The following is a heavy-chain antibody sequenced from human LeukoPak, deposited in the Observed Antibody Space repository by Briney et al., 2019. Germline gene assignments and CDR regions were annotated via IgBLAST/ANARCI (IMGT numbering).Heavy chain of an antibody. CDR1: AAPGFTFSAYP. CDR2: INDSGRRA. V-gene: IGHV3-23*01. D-gene: IGHD1-26*01. J-gene: IGHJ6*02. Sequence: GGSLALSCAASAAPGFTFSAYPLIWIRQAPGKGLEWVAEINDSGRRAYYADNVKGRFTVSRDNYENTLFLQMNSLRADDTAVYFCAKVMALTEHYWYGMDVWGQGATVTVSS. CDR3: AKVMALTEHYWYGMDV.